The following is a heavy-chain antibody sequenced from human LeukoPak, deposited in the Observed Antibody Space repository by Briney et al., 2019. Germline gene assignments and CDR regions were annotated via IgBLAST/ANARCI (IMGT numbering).Heavy chain of an antibody. CDR1: GDSIFSTTYY. Sequence: PSETLSLTCTVSGDSIFSTTYYWGCIRQPPGKGLEWIGSIFHSGSTYYNPSLKSRVTISVDTSKNQLSLRLRSVTAADTAVYYCARLYQGKRPPDYWGQGTLVTVSS. J-gene: IGHJ4*02. V-gene: IGHV4-39*01. D-gene: IGHD6-25*01. CDR3: ARLYQGKRPPDY. CDR2: IFHSGST.